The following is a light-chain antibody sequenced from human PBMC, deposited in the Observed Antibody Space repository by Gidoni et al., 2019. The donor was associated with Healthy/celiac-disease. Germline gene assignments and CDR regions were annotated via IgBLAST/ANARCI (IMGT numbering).Light chain of an antibody. J-gene: IGKJ4*01. CDR3: QQFNNYPLT. CDR2: DAS. CDR1: QGMSSA. Sequence: AIPLHQSPSSLSASVGDRITITCRGSQGMSSALAWYQQKPGKAPKLLIYDASSLESAVPSRISGSGSGTDFTLTISSLQPEDFATYYCQQFNNYPLTFGGGTKVEIK. V-gene: IGKV1D-13*01.